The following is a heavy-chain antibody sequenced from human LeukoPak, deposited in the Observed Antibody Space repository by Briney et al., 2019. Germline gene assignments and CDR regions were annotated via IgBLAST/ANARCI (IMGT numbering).Heavy chain of an antibody. J-gene: IGHJ5*02. CDR3: ARVSDSSGWPGSHWFDP. V-gene: IGHV3-53*01. CDR1: GFTVSSNY. CDR2: IYSGGST. Sequence: GGSLRLSCAASGFTVSSNYMTWVRQAPGKGLEWVSVIYSGGSTYYADSVKGRFAISRDNSKNTLYLQMNSLKAEDTAMYYCARVSDSSGWPGSHWFDPWGQGTLVTVSS. D-gene: IGHD6-19*01.